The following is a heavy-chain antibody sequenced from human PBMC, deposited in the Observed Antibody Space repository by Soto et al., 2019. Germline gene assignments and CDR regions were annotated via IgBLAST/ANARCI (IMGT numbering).Heavy chain of an antibody. V-gene: IGHV1-24*01. CDR3: ATDRAIAVAGTLSLRY. CDR1: GYTLTELS. Sequence: ASVKVSCKVSGYTLTELSMHWGRQAPGKGLGWMGGFYPEDVETIYAQRFQGRVSMTEDTSTDTAYRELSSLRSEDTAVYYCATDRAIAVAGTLSLRYWGQGTLVTVSS. CDR2: FYPEDVET. J-gene: IGHJ4*02. D-gene: IGHD6-19*01.